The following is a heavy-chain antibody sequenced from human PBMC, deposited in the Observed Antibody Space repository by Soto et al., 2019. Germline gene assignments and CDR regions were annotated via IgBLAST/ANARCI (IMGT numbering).Heavy chain of an antibody. CDR1: GFTFSSYG. J-gene: IGHJ6*02. V-gene: IGHV3-30*18. D-gene: IGHD1-26*01. CDR3: AKDRYASGSYYNDYYGMDV. CDR2: ISYDGSNK. Sequence: GGSLRLSCAASGFTFSSYGMHWVRQAPGKGLEWVAVISYDGSNKYYADSVKGRFTISRDNSKNTLYLQMNSLRAEDTAVYYCAKDRYASGSYYNDYYGMDVWGQGTTVTVSS.